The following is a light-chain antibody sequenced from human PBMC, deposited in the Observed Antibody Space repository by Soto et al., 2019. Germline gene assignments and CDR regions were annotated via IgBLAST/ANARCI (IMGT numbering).Light chain of an antibody. Sequence: DIHLTQSHSTLSASVGDRVTITCRASQSVSIWLAWYRQKPGKAPEVLVWDASSLQRGVPSRFSGSGSGTEFTLTISSLQPDDFATYYCQQYNGYSTWTFGQGTKVEIK. CDR2: DAS. J-gene: IGKJ1*01. CDR1: QSVSIW. CDR3: QQYNGYSTWT. V-gene: IGKV1-5*01.